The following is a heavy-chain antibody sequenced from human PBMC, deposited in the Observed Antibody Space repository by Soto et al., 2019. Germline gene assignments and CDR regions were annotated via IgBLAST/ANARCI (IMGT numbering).Heavy chain of an antibody. CDR2: INPNSGGT. CDR3: ARMWPGPYSWFDP. Sequence: SVQVSCTSSGYTVTVFFIHWLLQAPGQGLEWMGWINPNSGGTNYAQKIQGRVTMTTDTSTSTAYMELRSLRSDDTAVYYCARMWPGPYSWFDPWGQGTLVTVSA. J-gene: IGHJ5*02. D-gene: IGHD2-21*01. CDR1: GYTVTVFF. V-gene: IGHV1-2*02.